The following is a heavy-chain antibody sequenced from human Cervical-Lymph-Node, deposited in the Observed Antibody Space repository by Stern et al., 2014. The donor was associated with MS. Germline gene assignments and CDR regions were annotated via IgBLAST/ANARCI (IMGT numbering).Heavy chain of an antibody. V-gene: IGHV4-39*02. CDR2: VYYRGIT. J-gene: IGHJ2*01. Sequence: QVQLGQSGPGLVKPSETLSLTCTVSGASITNRDYWGWIRQPPGKGLEWIGSVYYRGITYYRPSLKSRAAISIDKSRKQIFLRLTSVTATDTAVYFCARGVTAVTNYVPNWCFDLWAVAPWSLSPQ. CDR3: ARGVTAVTNYVPNWCFDL. CDR1: GASITNRDY. D-gene: IGHD4-11*01.